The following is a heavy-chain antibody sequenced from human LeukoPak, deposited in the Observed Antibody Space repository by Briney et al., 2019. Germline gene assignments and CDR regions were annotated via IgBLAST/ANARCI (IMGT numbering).Heavy chain of an antibody. Sequence: GGSLRLSCAASGFTFSGSAMHWVRQASGKGLEWVGRIRSKANSYATAYAASVKGRFTISRDDSKNTAYLQMNSLKTEDTAVYYCTSGYYYDSSGYWSAVGYWGQGTLVTVSS. D-gene: IGHD3-22*01. V-gene: IGHV3-73*01. CDR1: GFTFSGSA. J-gene: IGHJ4*02. CDR2: IRSKANSYAT. CDR3: TSGYYYDSSGYWSAVGY.